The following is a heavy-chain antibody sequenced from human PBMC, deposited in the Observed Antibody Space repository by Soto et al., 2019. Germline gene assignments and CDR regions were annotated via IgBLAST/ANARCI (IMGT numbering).Heavy chain of an antibody. Sequence: TLSLTCTVSGGSISSGGYYWSWIRQHPGKGLGWIGYIYYSGSTYYNPSLKSRVTISVDTSKNQFSLKLSSVTAADTAVYYCAREAAKPTYGDHRGYFDYWGQGTLVTVSS. D-gene: IGHD4-17*01. J-gene: IGHJ4*02. CDR3: AREAAKPTYGDHRGYFDY. V-gene: IGHV4-31*03. CDR1: GGSISSGGYY. CDR2: IYYSGST.